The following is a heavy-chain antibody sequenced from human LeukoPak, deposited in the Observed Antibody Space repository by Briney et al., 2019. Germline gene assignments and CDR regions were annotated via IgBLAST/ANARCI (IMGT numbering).Heavy chain of an antibody. V-gene: IGHV4-61*02. J-gene: IGHJ4*02. CDR1: GGSISSGSYY. CDR3: AQLGKKDY. D-gene: IGHD7-27*01. CDR2: IYTSGST. Sequence: PSETLSLTCTVSGGSISSGSYYWSWIRQPAGKGLEWIGRIYTSGSTNYNPSLKSRVTISVDTSKNQFSLKLSSVTATDTAVYYCAQLGKKDYWGQGTLVTVSS.